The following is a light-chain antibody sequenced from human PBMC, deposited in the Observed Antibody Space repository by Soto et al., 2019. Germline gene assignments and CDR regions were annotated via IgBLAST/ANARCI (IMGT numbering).Light chain of an antibody. CDR2: GAS. V-gene: IGKV3-20*01. Sequence: EIVVTQSPATLSVSPVERATLSCRASQSVRSNLAWYQQKPGQAPRLLIYGASTRATGIPARFSGSGSGTDFTLTISRLEPEDFAVYYCQQYGSSLTWTFGQGTKVDNK. CDR1: QSVRSN. CDR3: QQYGSSLTWT. J-gene: IGKJ1*01.